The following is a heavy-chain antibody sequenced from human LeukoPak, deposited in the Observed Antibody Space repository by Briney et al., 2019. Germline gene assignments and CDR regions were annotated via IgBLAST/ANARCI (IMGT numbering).Heavy chain of an antibody. V-gene: IGHV4-38-2*02. Sequence: PSETLSLTCTVSGYSISSGYYWGWIRQPPGKGLEWIGSIYHSGSTYYNPSLKSRVTISVDTSKNQFSLKLSSVTAADTAVYYCARVGGLYCSSTSCYTVWGQGTLVTVSS. J-gene: IGHJ4*02. CDR3: ARVGGLYCSSTSCYTV. D-gene: IGHD2-2*02. CDR2: IYHSGST. CDR1: GYSISSGYY.